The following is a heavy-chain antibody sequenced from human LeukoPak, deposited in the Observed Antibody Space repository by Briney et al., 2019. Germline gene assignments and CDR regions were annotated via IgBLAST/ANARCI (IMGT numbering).Heavy chain of an antibody. D-gene: IGHD3-16*01. V-gene: IGHV4-59*08. CDR1: GGSINNYY. CDR3: ARFSQYYDSPTHYLDY. J-gene: IGHJ4*02. Sequence: SETLSPTCTVSGGSINNYYWSWVRQPPGAGLEWLAYIYYTGSTNYNPSLKTRLTISVDTSKNQFSLRLNSVTAADTAVYYCARFSQYYDSPTHYLDYWGQGILVTVSS. CDR2: IYYTGST.